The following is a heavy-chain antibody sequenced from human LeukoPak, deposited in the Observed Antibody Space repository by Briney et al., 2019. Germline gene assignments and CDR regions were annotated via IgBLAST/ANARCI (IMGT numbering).Heavy chain of an antibody. Sequence: GGSLRLSCAASGFTFSTYGMHWVRQAPGKGLEWVAFIRYDGSNKYYADSVKGRFTISRDNSKNTVYLQMNSLRAEDTAVYYCARTDSSSLDAFDIWGQGTMVTVSS. J-gene: IGHJ3*02. CDR2: IRYDGSNK. V-gene: IGHV3-30*02. CDR1: GFTFSTYG. D-gene: IGHD6-13*01. CDR3: ARTDSSSLDAFDI.